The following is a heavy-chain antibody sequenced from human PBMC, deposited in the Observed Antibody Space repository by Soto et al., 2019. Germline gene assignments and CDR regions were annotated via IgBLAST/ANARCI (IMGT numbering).Heavy chain of an antibody. Sequence: ASVTVSCKASGYTFTSYAMHWVRQAPGQRLEWMGWINAGNGNTKYSQKFQGRVTITRDTSASTAYMELSSLRSEDTAVYYCARDQSPYVLLWFGELGVWGKGTTVTVSS. D-gene: IGHD3-10*01. CDR1: GYTFTSYA. CDR2: INAGNGNT. CDR3: ARDQSPYVLLWFGELGV. V-gene: IGHV1-3*01. J-gene: IGHJ6*04.